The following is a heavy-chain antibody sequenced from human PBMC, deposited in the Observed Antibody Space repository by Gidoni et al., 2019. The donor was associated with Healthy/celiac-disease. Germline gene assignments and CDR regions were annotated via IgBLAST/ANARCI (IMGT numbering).Heavy chain of an antibody. D-gene: IGHD2-2*01. J-gene: IGHJ6*03. V-gene: IGHV3-49*05. CDR1: GFTFGDYA. CDR3: TRDEIGYCSSTRCRGLYYYMDV. CDR2: IRSKAYGGTT. Sequence: DVQLVESGGGLVKPGRSLRLSCTASGFTFGDYAMSWFCQAPVKGLEWVGVIRSKAYGGTTEYAASVKGRFTISRDDSKSIAYLKMNSLKTEDTAVYYCTRDEIGYCSSTRCRGLYYYMDVWGKGTTVTVSS.